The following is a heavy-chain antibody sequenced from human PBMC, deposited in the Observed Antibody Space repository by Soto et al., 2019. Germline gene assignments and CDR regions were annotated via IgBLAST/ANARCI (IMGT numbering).Heavy chain of an antibody. CDR2: IKHGGSS. CDR1: AGSFSHYY. J-gene: IGHJ3*02. Sequence: QVQQQPWGAGLLKPSETLSLTCTVYAGSFSHYYWNWIRQSPGKGLEWVGKIKHGGSSSYNPSLRSRVYISVDMSTNQFSLTLSSVTAADTAVYYCARGGSSDWQVALDIWGQGTMVPVSS. CDR3: ARGGSSDWQVALDI. D-gene: IGHD6-19*01. V-gene: IGHV4-34*01.